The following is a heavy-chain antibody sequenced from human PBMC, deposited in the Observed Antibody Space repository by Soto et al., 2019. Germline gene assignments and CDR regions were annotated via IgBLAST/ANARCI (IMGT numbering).Heavy chain of an antibody. J-gene: IGHJ6*02. Sequence: GGSLRLSCAASGFTFSSYGMHWVRQAPGKGLEWVAVISYDGSNKYYADSVKGRFTISRDNSKNTLYLQMNSLRAEDTAVYYCAKDINYDSSGYYFDVPSYGMDVWGQGTTVTVSS. CDR1: GFTFSSYG. V-gene: IGHV3-30*18. D-gene: IGHD3-22*01. CDR2: ISYDGSNK. CDR3: AKDINYDSSGYYFDVPSYGMDV.